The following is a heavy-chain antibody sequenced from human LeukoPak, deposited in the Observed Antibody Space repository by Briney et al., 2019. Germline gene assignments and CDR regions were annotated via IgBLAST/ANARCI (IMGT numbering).Heavy chain of an antibody. V-gene: IGHV4-39*07. J-gene: IGHJ5*02. D-gene: IGHD1-1*01. CDR3: ARDRLQLQS. CDR1: GGSISSSSYY. CDR2: IYYSGST. Sequence: SETLSLTCTVSGGSISSSSYYWGWIRQPPGKGLEWIGSIYYSGSTYYNPSLKSRVTISVDTSKNQFSLKLSSVTAADTAVYYCARDRLQLQSWGQGTLVTVSS.